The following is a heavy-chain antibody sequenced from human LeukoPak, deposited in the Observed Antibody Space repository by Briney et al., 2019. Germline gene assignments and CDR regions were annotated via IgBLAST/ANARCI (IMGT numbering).Heavy chain of an antibody. V-gene: IGHV3-48*01. D-gene: IGHD3-10*01. CDR2: ITTTSSII. Sequence: GGSLRLSCAASGFTFTTYSMNWVRQAPGKGLEWVSYITTTSSIIYYADSVKGRFTISRDNAKNSLYLQMNSLRAEDTAVYYCARGTDISLWFGESLDFDYWGQGTLVTVSS. CDR3: ARGTDISLWFGESLDFDY. CDR1: GFTFTTYS. J-gene: IGHJ4*02.